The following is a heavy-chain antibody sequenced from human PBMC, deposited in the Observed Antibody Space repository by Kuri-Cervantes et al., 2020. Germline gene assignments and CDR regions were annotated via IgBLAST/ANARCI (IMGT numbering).Heavy chain of an antibody. J-gene: IGHJ6*02. D-gene: IGHD1-7*01. CDR3: ARHGAGVDRCLTGTTYHYYYGMDV. CDR2: IYSGGST. V-gene: IGHV3-66*04. Sequence: GESLKISCAASGFTFSSYAMSWVRQAPGKGLEWVSVIYSGGSTYYADSVKGRFTISRDNSKNTLYLQMNSLRAEDTAVYYCARHGAGVDRCLTGTTYHYYYGMDVWGQGTTVTVSS. CDR1: GFTFSSYA.